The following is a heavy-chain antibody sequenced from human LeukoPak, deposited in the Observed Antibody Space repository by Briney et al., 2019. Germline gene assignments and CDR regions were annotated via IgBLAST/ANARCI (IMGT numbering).Heavy chain of an antibody. D-gene: IGHD5-18*01. CDR1: GFTFKNNW. CDR3: ARIIGYSNQFDY. V-gene: IGHV3-74*01. CDR2: INTDGTRT. Sequence: GGSLRLSCAASGFTFKNNWMHWVRQAPGKGLMWVSRINTDGTRTTYADSVRGRFTISRDNTKSTLYLQTSSLKAEDTAVYYCARIIGYSNQFDYWGQGTLVTVSS. J-gene: IGHJ4*02.